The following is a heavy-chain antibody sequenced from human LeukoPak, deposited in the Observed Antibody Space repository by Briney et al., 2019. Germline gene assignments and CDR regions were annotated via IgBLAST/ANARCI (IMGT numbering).Heavy chain of an antibody. CDR1: GFTFSSYA. J-gene: IGHJ4*02. CDR2: ISSSSSYI. Sequence: GGSLRLSCAASGFTFSSYAMSWVRQAPGKGLEWVSSISSSSSYIYYADSVKGRFTISRDNAKNSLYLQMNSLRAEDTAVYYCASQAAYYDSTGSGYWGQGTLVTVSS. CDR3: ASQAAYYDSTGSGY. V-gene: IGHV3-21*01. D-gene: IGHD3-22*01.